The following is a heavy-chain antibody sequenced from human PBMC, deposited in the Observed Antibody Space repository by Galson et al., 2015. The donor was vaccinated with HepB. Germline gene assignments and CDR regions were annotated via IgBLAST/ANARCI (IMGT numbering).Heavy chain of an antibody. Sequence: SLRLSCAASGFTFSSYTMNWVRQAPGKGLEWVASISSSPTQMFYAESVKGRFSISRDNAKDSLFLQMNSLRAEDTAVYYCARGSAWIAAAGTLDYWGQGTLVTVSS. CDR2: ISSSPTQM. D-gene: IGHD6-13*01. J-gene: IGHJ4*02. V-gene: IGHV3-21*01. CDR3: ARGSAWIAAAGTLDY. CDR1: GFTFSSYT.